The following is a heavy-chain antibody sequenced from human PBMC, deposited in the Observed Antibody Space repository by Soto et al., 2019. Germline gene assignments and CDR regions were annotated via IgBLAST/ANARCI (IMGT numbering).Heavy chain of an antibody. CDR1: GGSVSSGSYY. CDR3: ARGSGSLVLAYYYGMDV. Sequence: SETLSLTCTVSGGSVSSGSYYWSWIRQPPGKGLEWIGYIYYSGSTNYNPSLKSRVTISVDTSKNQFSLKLSSVTAADTAVYYCARGSGSLVLAYYYGMDVWGQGTTVTVSS. V-gene: IGHV4-61*01. CDR2: IYYSGST. J-gene: IGHJ6*02. D-gene: IGHD3-3*01.